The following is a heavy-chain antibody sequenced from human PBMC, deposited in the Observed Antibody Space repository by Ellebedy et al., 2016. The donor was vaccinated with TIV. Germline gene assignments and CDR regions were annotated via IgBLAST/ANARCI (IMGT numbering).Heavy chain of an antibody. V-gene: IGHV5-51*01. CDR2: IYPGDSDT. Sequence: GESLKISCKGSGYSFTSYWIGWVRQMPGKGLEWMGIIYPGDSDTRYSPSFQGQVTISADKSISTAYLQWSSLKASDTAMYYCARHPIGGYYYYGMDVWGQGTTVTVSS. CDR1: GYSFTSYW. D-gene: IGHD3-16*01. CDR3: ARHPIGGYYYYGMDV. J-gene: IGHJ6*02.